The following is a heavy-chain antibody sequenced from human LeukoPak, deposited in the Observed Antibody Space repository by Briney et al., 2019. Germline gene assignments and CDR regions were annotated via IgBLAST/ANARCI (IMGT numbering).Heavy chain of an antibody. CDR2: IYTSGST. CDR3: ARDRSYYDYVWGSYRQPYNWFDP. J-gene: IGHJ5*02. V-gene: IGHV4-4*07. D-gene: IGHD3-16*02. Sequence: SETLSLTCTVSGGSISSYYWSWIRQPARKGLEWIGRIYTSGSTNYNPSLKSRVTMSVDTSKNQSSLKLSSVTAADTAVYYCARDRSYYDYVWGSYRQPYNWFDPWGQGTLVTVSS. CDR1: GGSISSYY.